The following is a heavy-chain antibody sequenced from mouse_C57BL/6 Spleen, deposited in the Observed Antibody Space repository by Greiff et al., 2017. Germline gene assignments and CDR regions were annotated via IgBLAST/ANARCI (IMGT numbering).Heavy chain of an antibody. Sequence: EVKVVESGGGLVQPKGSLKLSCAASGFSFNTYAMTWVRQAPGKGLEWVARIRSKSNNYATYYADSVKDRFTISRDDSESMLYLQMNNLKTEDTAMYYCVRHENYSNYDDAMDYWGQGTSVTVSS. CDR3: VRHENYSNYDDAMDY. CDR2: IRSKSNNYAT. D-gene: IGHD2-5*01. CDR1: GFSFNTYA. V-gene: IGHV10-1*01. J-gene: IGHJ4*01.